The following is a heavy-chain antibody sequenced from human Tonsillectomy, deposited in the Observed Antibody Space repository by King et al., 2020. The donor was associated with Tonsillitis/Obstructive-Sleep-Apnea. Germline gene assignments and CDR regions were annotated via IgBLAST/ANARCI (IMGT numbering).Heavy chain of an antibody. V-gene: IGHV3-23*04. J-gene: IGHJ4*02. CDR3: AKDRQLWPSYYFDY. Sequence: VQLVQSGGGLVQPGGSLRLSCAASGFTFSSYAMSWVRQAPGKGLEWVSAISGSGGSTYYAESVKGRFTISRDNTKNTLYLQMNSLRDQDTAYYYCAKDRQLWPSYYFDYWGQGTLVTVSS. CDR2: ISGSGGST. CDR1: GFTFSSYA. D-gene: IGHD5-18*01.